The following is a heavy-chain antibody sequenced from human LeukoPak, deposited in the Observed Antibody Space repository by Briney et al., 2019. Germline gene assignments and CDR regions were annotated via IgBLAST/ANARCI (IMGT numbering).Heavy chain of an antibody. CDR1: GGPISSYY. V-gene: IGHV4-59*01. Sequence: SETLSLTCTVSGGPISSYYWSWIRQPPGKGLEWIGYIYYSGSTNYNPSLKSRVTISVDTSKNQFSLKLSSVTAADTAVYYCARAVAVAGGFDYWGQGTLVTVSS. J-gene: IGHJ4*02. CDR3: ARAVAVAGGFDY. CDR2: IYYSGST. D-gene: IGHD6-19*01.